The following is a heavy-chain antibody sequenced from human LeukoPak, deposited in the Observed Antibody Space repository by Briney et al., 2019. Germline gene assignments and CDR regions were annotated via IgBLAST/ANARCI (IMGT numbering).Heavy chain of an antibody. D-gene: IGHD5-24*01. V-gene: IGHV3-7*01. Sequence: GGSLRLSCAASGFTFSRYWMTWLRQAPGKGLEWVANIKEDGSEKYYVDSVKGRFTISRDNSKNSLYLQMSRLRAEDSAIYYCARDKDVYHTGVDYWGQGTLVTVSS. J-gene: IGHJ4*02. CDR1: GFTFSRYW. CDR2: IKEDGSEK. CDR3: ARDKDVYHTGVDY.